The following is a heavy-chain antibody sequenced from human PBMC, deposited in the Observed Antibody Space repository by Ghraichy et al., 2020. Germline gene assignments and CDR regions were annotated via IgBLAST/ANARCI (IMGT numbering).Heavy chain of an antibody. Sequence: GGSLRLSCAASGFTVSSNYMSWVRQAPGKGLEWVSVIYSGGSTYYADSVKGRFTISRDNSKNTLYLQMNSLRAEDTAVYYCARERYSSSWYEGFDYWGQGTLVTVSS. D-gene: IGHD6-13*01. CDR1: GFTVSSNY. CDR2: IYSGGST. V-gene: IGHV3-53*01. CDR3: ARERYSSSWYEGFDY. J-gene: IGHJ4*02.